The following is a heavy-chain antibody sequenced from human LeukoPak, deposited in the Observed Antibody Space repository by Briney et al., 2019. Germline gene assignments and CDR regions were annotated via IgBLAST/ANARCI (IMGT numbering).Heavy chain of an antibody. D-gene: IGHD6-19*01. J-gene: IGHJ4*02. CDR3: ARQEQWLVEYYFDY. Sequence: SETLSLTCAVYGGSFSGYYWSWIRQPPGKGLEWIGEINHSGSTNYNPSLKSLVTISVDTSKNQFSLKLSSVTAADTAVYYCARQEQWLVEYYFDYWGQGTLVTVSS. CDR2: INHSGST. V-gene: IGHV4-34*01. CDR1: GGSFSGYY.